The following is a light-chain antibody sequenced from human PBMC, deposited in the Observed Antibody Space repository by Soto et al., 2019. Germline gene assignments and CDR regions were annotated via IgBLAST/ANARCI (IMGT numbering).Light chain of an antibody. V-gene: IGKV1-33*01. CDR3: QQYENLPT. Sequence: DIQMTQSPSSLSASARDRLPITCHASQNINNYLNWYQQKPGRAPKLLIYDASNLEAGVPSRFRGSGSGTDFTFTISRLQPEDIATYYCQQYENLPTFGQGTRLEIK. CDR1: QNINNY. CDR2: DAS. J-gene: IGKJ5*01.